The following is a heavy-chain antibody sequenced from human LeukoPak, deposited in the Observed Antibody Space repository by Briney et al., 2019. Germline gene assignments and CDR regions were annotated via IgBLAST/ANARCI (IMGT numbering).Heavy chain of an antibody. Sequence: TSGGSLRLSCAASGFTFRAYSMNWVRQAPGKGLEWVSTISSISHYIYYADSVKGRFTISRDNARNSLYLQMNSLRAEDTAVYYCARRWSSTSQFDPWGQGTLVTVSS. CDR3: ARRWSSTSQFDP. CDR2: ISSISHYI. V-gene: IGHV3-21*01. CDR1: GFTFRAYS. D-gene: IGHD2-2*01. J-gene: IGHJ5*02.